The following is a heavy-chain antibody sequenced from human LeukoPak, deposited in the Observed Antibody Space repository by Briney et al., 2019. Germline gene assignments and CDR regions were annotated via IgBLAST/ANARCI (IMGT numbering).Heavy chain of an antibody. CDR1: GFTFSDYY. J-gene: IGHJ4*02. D-gene: IGHD4-17*01. V-gene: IGHV3-11*01. Sequence: PGGSLRLSCAPSGFTFSDYYISWIRQAPGKGLEWVSYISSSGSTIYYADSVKGRFTISRDNAQNSLYLQMNSLRADDMAVYYCARDSGDYYFDFWGQGTLVTVSS. CDR3: ARDSGDYYFDF. CDR2: ISSSGSTI.